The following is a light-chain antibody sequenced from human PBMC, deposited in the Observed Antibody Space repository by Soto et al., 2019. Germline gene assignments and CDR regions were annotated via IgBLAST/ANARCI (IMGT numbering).Light chain of an antibody. CDR1: SSDIGGYRY. Sequence: QSALTQPASVSGSPGQSVTISCTGTSSDIGGYRYVSWYQHRPGKAPKLMIDDVTNRPSGVSDRFSGSKSGNTASLTISGLQAEDEADYYCTSYTSDSSVIFGGGTKLTVL. V-gene: IGLV2-14*03. CDR2: DVT. J-gene: IGLJ2*01. CDR3: TSYTSDSSVI.